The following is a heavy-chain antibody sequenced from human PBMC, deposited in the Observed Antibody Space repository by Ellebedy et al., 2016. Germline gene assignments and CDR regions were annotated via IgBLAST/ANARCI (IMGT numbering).Heavy chain of an antibody. Sequence: GGSLRLSXAASGFTFSRYWMSWVRQAPGKGLEWVANIKQDGSEKHYVDSVKGRITISRDNAKNSLYLKMNSLRAEDTAVYYCARDRLAVGLNPGSPDHHHYCMDVWGKGTTVTVSS. CDR1: GFTFSRYW. V-gene: IGHV3-7*01. CDR3: ARDRLAVGLNPGSPDHHHYCMDV. J-gene: IGHJ6*03. D-gene: IGHD1-14*01. CDR2: IKQDGSEK.